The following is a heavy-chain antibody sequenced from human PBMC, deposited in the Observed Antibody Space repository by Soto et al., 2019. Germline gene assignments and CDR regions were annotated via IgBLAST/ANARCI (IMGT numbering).Heavy chain of an antibody. CDR1: GFTFSRYA. D-gene: IGHD5-12*01. CDR3: ARGGRGYEFDC. CDR2: ISSNGGST. J-gene: IGHJ4*02. Sequence: EVQLVESGGGLVQPGGSLRLSCAACGFTFSRYAMHWVRQAPGKGLQYVSAISSNGGSTDYANSVKGRFTISRDTSKNTLYLQMGSLRAEDMAVYYCARGGRGYEFDCWGQGTLVTVSS. V-gene: IGHV3-64*01.